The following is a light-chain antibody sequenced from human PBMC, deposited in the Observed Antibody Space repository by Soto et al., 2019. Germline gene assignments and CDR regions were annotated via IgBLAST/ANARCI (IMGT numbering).Light chain of an antibody. CDR1: NSDVGSHNF. V-gene: IGLV2-23*01. J-gene: IGLJ3*02. CDR2: EAS. CDR3: CSLTNGATWV. Sequence: QSALTQPASVSGSPGQSITISCTGTNSDVGSHNFVSWYQQYPGKAPKLLIYEASKRPSGLSNRFSGSKSGNTASLTISGLQGGGGGGYYCCSLTNGATWVFGGGTKVTVL.